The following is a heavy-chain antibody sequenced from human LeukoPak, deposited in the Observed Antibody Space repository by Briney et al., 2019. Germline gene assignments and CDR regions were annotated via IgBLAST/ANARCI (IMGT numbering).Heavy chain of an antibody. V-gene: IGHV3-23*01. D-gene: IGHD6-19*01. CDR1: GFTFSSYA. Sequence: PGGSLRLSCAASGFTFSSYAMSWVRQAPGKGLEWVSVISGSGDSTYYADSVKGRFTISRDNSKNTLYLQMNSLRAEDTAVYYCAKDILRDKIAVAGPVGYWGQGTLVTVSS. CDR2: ISGSGDST. CDR3: AKDILRDKIAVAGPVGY. J-gene: IGHJ4*02.